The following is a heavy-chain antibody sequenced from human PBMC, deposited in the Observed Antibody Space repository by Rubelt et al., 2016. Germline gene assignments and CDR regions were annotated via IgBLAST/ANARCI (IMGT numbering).Heavy chain of an antibody. J-gene: IGHJ6*02. V-gene: IGHV4-34*01. CDR2: INHSGST. Sequence: QVQLQQWGAGLLKPSETLSLTCAVYGGSFSGYYWSWIRQPPGKGLEWIGEINHSGSTNYNPSLKSRVTRAVERSKNQCARNLSFVTAADTAVYDGARGRMGFHYYYYGMDVWGQGTTVTVSS. CDR1: GGSFSGYY. CDR3: ARGRMGFHYYYYGMDV. D-gene: IGHD1-26*01.